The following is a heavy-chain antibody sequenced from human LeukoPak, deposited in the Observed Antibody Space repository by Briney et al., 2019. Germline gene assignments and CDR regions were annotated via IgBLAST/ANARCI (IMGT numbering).Heavy chain of an antibody. Sequence: GGSLRLSRAASGFSFSDSPMHWVRQASGKGLEWVGRVRDRANSYATGYAASVEGRFTISRDDSENTAYLQMNSLIIEDTAVYYCTRQRPQTGTFDYWGQGVLVTVSS. D-gene: IGHD3-9*01. J-gene: IGHJ4*02. V-gene: IGHV3-73*01. CDR3: TRQRPQTGTFDY. CDR1: GFSFSDSP. CDR2: VRDRANSYAT.